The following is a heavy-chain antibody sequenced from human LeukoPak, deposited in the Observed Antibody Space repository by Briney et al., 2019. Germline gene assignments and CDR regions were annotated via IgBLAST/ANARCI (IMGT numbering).Heavy chain of an antibody. CDR1: GGSISSSSSY. CDR2: IYYSGST. Sequence: SETLSLTCTVSGGSISSSSSYWGWIRQHPGKGLEWIGSIYYSGSTSYNPSLKSRVTISVDTSKNQFSLKLSSVTAADTAVYYCARHESIIVVVAARGFDYWGQGTLVTVSS. J-gene: IGHJ4*02. V-gene: IGHV4-39*01. CDR3: ARHESIIVVVAARGFDY. D-gene: IGHD2-15*01.